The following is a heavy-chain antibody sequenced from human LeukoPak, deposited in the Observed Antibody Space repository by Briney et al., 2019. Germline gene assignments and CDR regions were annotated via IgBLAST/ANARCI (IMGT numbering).Heavy chain of an antibody. D-gene: IGHD2-2*01. J-gene: IGHJ5*02. Sequence: SVKVSCKASGGTFSSNAISWVRQAPGQGLEWMGGIIPLFGTANYAQKFQGRVTISADGSTSTAYMELNSLRSEDTAVYYCARVVVVVPIGGLGWFDPWGQGTLVTVSS. V-gene: IGHV1-69*13. CDR3: ARVVVVVPIGGLGWFDP. CDR1: GGTFSSNA. CDR2: IIPLFGTA.